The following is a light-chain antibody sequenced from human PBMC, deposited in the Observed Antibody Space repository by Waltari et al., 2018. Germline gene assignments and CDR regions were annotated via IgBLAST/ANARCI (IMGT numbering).Light chain of an antibody. J-gene: IGKJ1*01. CDR1: QSISSW. CDR3: QQYISFSKT. CDR2: KAS. V-gene: IGKV1-5*03. Sequence: IQMTQSPSTLSASVGDRVTITCRASQSISSWLAWYQQKPGKAPKLLIYKASSLESGVPSRFSGGGSGTDFTLTISSLQPDDSATYYCQQYISFSKTFGQGTKVEIE.